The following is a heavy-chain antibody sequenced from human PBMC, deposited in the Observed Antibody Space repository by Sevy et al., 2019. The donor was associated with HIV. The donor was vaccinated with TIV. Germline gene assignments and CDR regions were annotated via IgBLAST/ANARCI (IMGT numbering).Heavy chain of an antibody. CDR2: ISGSGGST. D-gene: IGHD4-17*01. V-gene: IGHV3-23*01. Sequence: GESLKISCAASGFTFSSYAMSWVRQAPGKGLEWVSAISGSGGSTYYADSVKGRFTISRDNSKNTMYLQMNSLRAEDTAVYYCAKMGPWDYAREDYFDYWGQGTLVTVSS. CDR1: GFTFSSYA. J-gene: IGHJ4*02. CDR3: AKMGPWDYAREDYFDY.